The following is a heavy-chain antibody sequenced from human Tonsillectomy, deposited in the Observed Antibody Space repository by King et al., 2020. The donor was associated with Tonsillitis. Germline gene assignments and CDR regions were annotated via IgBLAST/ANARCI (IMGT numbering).Heavy chain of an antibody. Sequence: TLKESGPALVKPTQTLTLTCTFSGFSLSTDEMRFSWVRQPPGKALEWLARIDWEDEKFYSTSLKTRLTISRDTSKNQVVLRMTNMDPGDTATYYCTRSQAGSNWFDPWGRGTLVTVSS. CDR1: GFSLSTDEMR. V-gene: IGHV2-70*04. CDR3: TRSQAGSNWFDP. CDR2: IDWEDEK. J-gene: IGHJ5*02.